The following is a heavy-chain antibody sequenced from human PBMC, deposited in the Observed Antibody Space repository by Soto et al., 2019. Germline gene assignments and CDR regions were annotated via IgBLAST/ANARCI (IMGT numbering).Heavy chain of an antibody. CDR3: AREGRWLQYYDY. CDR1: GGSVSSGSYY. Sequence: QVQLQESGPGLVKPSETLSLTCTVSGGSVSSGSYYWSWIRQPPGKGLEWIGYIYYSGSTNYNPSLKSRVTISVDTSKNQFSLKLSSVTAADTAVYYSAREGRWLQYYDYWGQGTLVTVSS. J-gene: IGHJ4*02. CDR2: IYYSGST. D-gene: IGHD5-12*01. V-gene: IGHV4-61*01.